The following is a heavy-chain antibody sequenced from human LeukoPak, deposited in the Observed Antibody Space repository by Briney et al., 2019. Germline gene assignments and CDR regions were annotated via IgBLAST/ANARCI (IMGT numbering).Heavy chain of an antibody. V-gene: IGHV3-23*01. Sequence: GGSLRLSCAASGFTFSSYAMSWVRQAPGKGLEWVSAISGSGGSTYYADSVKGRFTISRDNSKNTLYLQMNSLRAEDTAVYYCAKADYDSSGYYYAYGGQGTLVTVSS. CDR1: GFTFSSYA. D-gene: IGHD3-22*01. CDR3: AKADYDSSGYYYAY. CDR2: ISGSGGST. J-gene: IGHJ4*02.